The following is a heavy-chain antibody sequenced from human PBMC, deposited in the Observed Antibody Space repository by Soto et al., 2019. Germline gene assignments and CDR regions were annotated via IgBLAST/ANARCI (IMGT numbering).Heavy chain of an antibody. J-gene: IGHJ4*02. Sequence: ASVKVSCKASGYTFTSYYMHWVRQAPGQGLEWMGIINPSGGSTSYADSVKGRFTISRDNSRDTLFLQMNSLRAEDTAIYYCAKSSVWYPYFDSWGQGTLVTVSS. CDR2: INPSGGST. D-gene: IGHD6-13*01. CDR3: AKSSVWYPYFDS. CDR1: GYTFTSYY. V-gene: IGHV1-46*04.